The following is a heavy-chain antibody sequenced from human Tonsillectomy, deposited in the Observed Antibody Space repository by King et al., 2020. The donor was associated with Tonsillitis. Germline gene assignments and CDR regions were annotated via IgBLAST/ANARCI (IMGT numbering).Heavy chain of an antibody. CDR3: ARYVDGSFDY. CDR2: LYDSGSI. CDR1: GGSISSSDHY. D-gene: IGHD1-26*01. V-gene: IGHV4-39*01. J-gene: IGHJ4*02. Sequence: QLQESGPGVVKPSETLSLTCTVSGGSISSSDHYWPWIRQPPGKGLEWIGYLYDSGSIFYNHSLKSRITISGGTSDNRFSLRLISVTAADTAVYFCARYVDGSFDYWGQGALVTVSS.